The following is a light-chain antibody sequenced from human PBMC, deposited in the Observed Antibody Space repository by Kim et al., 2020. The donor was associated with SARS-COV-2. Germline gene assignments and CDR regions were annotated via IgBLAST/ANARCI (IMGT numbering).Light chain of an antibody. Sequence: AAAADRVAITCRAGQGVSNASSWFQQKPGKAPNSLIYAASSLQSGVPSKCSGSGSGTDFTLTIISLQPEDFATYYCQQYKSYPPTFGQGTKVDIK. CDR3: QQYKSYPPT. J-gene: IGKJ1*01. CDR1: QGVSNA. V-gene: IGKV1-16*02. CDR2: AAS.